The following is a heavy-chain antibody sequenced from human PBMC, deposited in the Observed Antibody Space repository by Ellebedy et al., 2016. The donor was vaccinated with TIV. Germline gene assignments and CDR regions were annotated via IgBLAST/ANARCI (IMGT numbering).Heavy chain of an antibody. Sequence: ASVKVSXKASGYTFTSYDINWVRQATGQGLEWMGWMNPNSGNTGYAQKFQGRVTMTRNTSISTAYMELSSLRSEDTAVYYCARGGFITIFGVARGIFDYWGQGTLVTVSS. V-gene: IGHV1-8*01. D-gene: IGHD3-3*01. CDR3: ARGGFITIFGVARGIFDY. CDR1: GYTFTSYD. J-gene: IGHJ4*02. CDR2: MNPNSGNT.